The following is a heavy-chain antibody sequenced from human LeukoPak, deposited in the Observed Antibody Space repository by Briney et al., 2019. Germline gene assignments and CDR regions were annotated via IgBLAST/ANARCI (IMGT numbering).Heavy chain of an antibody. CDR3: AKKEGDTYFSWYMDV. Sequence: PGGSLRLSCAASGFTFSSYAMSWVRRAPGKGLEWVSGIIGSGRTTFYADSVKGRFTISRDNSKNTLYLQMNSLRAEDTAIYYCAKKEGDTYFSWYMDVWGKGTTVTVSS. CDR1: GFTFSSYA. V-gene: IGHV3-23*01. J-gene: IGHJ6*03. D-gene: IGHD2-21*01. CDR2: IIGSGRTT.